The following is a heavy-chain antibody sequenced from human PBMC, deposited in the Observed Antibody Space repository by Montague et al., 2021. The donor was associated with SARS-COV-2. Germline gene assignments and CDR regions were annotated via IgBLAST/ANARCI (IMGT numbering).Heavy chain of an antibody. D-gene: IGHD2-21*02. V-gene: IGHV4-59*01. CDR3: ARGTGLLSRASYGMDV. Sequence: SETLSLTCTVSGGSISSYYWSWIRQPPGKGLEWIGYIYYSGSTNYNPSLKSRVAISVDTSKNQFSLQLRSVTAADTAVYYCARGTGLLSRASYGMDVWGQGTTVAVSS. CDR2: IYYSGST. J-gene: IGHJ6*02. CDR1: GGSISSYY.